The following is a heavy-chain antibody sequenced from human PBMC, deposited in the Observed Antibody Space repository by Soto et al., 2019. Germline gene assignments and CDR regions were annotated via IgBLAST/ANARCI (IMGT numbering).Heavy chain of an antibody. V-gene: IGHV3-33*01. CDR2: IWYDGSNT. Sequence: PGGSLRISCEASGFNFGNSAMHWVRQAPGKGLEWVAVIWYDGSNTYYADSVKGRFTISRDNAKNSLYLQMDSLRAEDTAVYYCARDGTTGTTNYHYAMDVWGQGTTVTVSS. CDR1: GFNFGNSA. CDR3: ARDGTTGTTNYHYAMDV. D-gene: IGHD4-17*01. J-gene: IGHJ6*02.